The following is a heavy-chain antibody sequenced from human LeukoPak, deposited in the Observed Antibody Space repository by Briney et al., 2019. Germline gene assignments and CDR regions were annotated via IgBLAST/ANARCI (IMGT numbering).Heavy chain of an antibody. D-gene: IGHD3-22*01. CDR3: ARDYYDSSGYYYDGPDY. CDR2: ISAYNGNT. V-gene: IGHV1-18*01. J-gene: IGHJ4*02. CDR1: GHTFTSFG. Sequence: ASVKVSCKTSGHTFTSFGISWVRQAPGQGLEWMGWISAYNGNTNYAQKLQGRVTMTTDTSTSTAYMELRSLRSDDTAVYYCARDYYDSSGYYYDGPDYWGQGTLVTVSS.